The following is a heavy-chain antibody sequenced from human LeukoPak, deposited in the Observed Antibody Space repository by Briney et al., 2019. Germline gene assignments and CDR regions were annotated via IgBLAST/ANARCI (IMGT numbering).Heavy chain of an antibody. D-gene: IGHD2-2*01. CDR3: AREPQLLNAFDI. V-gene: IGHV3-21*01. CDR2: ISSSSSYI. J-gene: IGHJ3*02. CDR1: GFTLSSYS. Sequence: PGGSLRLSCAASGFTLSSYSMNWVRQAPGKGLEWVSSISSSSSYIYYADSVKGRFTISRDNAKNSLYLQMNSLRAEDTAVYYCAREPQLLNAFDIWGQGTMVTVSS.